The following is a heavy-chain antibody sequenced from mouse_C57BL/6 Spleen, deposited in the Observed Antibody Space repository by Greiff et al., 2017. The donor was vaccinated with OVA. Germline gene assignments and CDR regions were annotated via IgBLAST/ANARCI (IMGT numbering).Heavy chain of an antibody. CDR2: INPNNGGT. J-gene: IGHJ4*01. Sequence: VQLQQSGPELVKPGASVKISCKASGYTFTDYYMNWVKQSHGKSLEWIGDINPNNGGTSYNQKFKGKATLTVDKSSSTAYMELRSLTSEDSAVYYCARNSNREAMDYWGQGTSVTVSS. CDR1: GYTFTDYY. D-gene: IGHD4-1*01. CDR3: ARNSNREAMDY. V-gene: IGHV1-26*01.